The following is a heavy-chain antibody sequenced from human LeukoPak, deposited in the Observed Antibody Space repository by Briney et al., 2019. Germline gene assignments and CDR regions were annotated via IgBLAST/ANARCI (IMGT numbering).Heavy chain of an antibody. Sequence: GTSLRLSCAASTFPFSTYAMHWVRQSPGKGLEWLAVVSYDGDYKNYADSVKGRFTISRDNSKNTLYLQMNSLRAEDTAVYYCAREGYCSGGSCPDAFDIWGQGTMVTVSS. CDR2: VSYDGDYK. J-gene: IGHJ3*02. CDR1: TFPFSTYA. CDR3: AREGYCSGGSCPDAFDI. V-gene: IGHV3-30*04. D-gene: IGHD2-15*01.